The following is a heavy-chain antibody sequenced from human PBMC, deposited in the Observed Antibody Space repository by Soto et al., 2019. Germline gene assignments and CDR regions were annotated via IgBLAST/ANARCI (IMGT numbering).Heavy chain of an antibody. J-gene: IGHJ6*03. CDR3: ARRATFMDV. CDR2: ISSSGDT. CDR1: GGSISGHY. V-gene: IGHV4-59*11. Sequence: SEILSLTCTVSGGSISGHYWSWIRQPPGKGLEWIAYISSSGDTNYNPSLKSRVTISVDTSKNQFSLKVNSVTAADTAVYYCARRATFMDVWGKGTTVTVSS.